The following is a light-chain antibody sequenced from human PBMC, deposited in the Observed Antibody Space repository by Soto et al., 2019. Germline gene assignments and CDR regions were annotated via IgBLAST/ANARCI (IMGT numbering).Light chain of an antibody. CDR1: SSDVGSYNR. V-gene: IGLV2-18*02. Sequence: QSALTQPPSVSGSPGQSVTISCTGTSSDVGSYNRVSWYQQPPDTAPKLMIYDVSNRPSGIPDRFSGSKSGNAASLTISGLQAEDEADYYCSSYTTSSTYVFGTGTKVTV. CDR2: DVS. J-gene: IGLJ1*01. CDR3: SSYTTSSTYV.